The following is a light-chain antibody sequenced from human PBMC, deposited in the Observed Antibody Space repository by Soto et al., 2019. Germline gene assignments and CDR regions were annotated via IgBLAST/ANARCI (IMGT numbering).Light chain of an antibody. J-gene: IGKJ2*01. V-gene: IGKV4-1*01. CDR2: WAS. CDR1: QSVLYSSNNKNY. Sequence: DIVMTQSPDSLAVSLGERATIYCKSSQSVLYSSNNKNYLAWYQQKPGQPPKLLIFWASTRETGVPDRLSCSGSGTDFALTISSLQAEDVAVYYCQQYSNTPYTFGQGTKLEI. CDR3: QQYSNTPYT.